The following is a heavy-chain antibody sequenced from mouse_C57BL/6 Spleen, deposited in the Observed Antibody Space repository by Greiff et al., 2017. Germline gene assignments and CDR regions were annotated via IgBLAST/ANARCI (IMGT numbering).Heavy chain of an antibody. CDR1: GYAFTNYL. CDR2: INPGSGGT. D-gene: IGHD1-1*01. V-gene: IGHV1-54*01. Sequence: QVQLQQSGAELVRPGTSVTVSCKASGYAFTNYLIEWVKQRPGQGLEWIGVINPGSGGTNYNEKFKGKATLTADKSSSTTYMQLSSLTSEDSSVYFCARRTVVAPFDYWGQGTTLTVSS. CDR3: ARRTVVAPFDY. J-gene: IGHJ2*01.